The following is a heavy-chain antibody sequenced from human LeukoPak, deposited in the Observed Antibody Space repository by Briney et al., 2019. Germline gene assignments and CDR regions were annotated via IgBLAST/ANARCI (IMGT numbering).Heavy chain of an antibody. Sequence: GGSLRLSCAASGFTFSSYSMNWVRQAPGKGLEWVSSISSSSSYIYYADSVKGRFTISRDNAKNSLYLQMNSLRAEDTAVYYCAREIRYYHSSGLTSFDYWGQGTLVTVSS. CDR3: AREIRYYHSSGLTSFDY. CDR2: ISSSSSYI. V-gene: IGHV3-21*01. CDR1: GFTFSSYS. J-gene: IGHJ4*02. D-gene: IGHD3-22*01.